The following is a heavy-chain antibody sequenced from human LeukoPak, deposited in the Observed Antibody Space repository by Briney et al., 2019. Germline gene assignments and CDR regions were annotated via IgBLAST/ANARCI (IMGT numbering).Heavy chain of an antibody. CDR1: GFTFSSYR. J-gene: IGHJ4*02. D-gene: IGHD1-1*01. CDR2: ITGGGSYM. CDR3: ARAVEGINCPGV. V-gene: IGHV3-21*06. Sequence: PGGSLRLSCAASGFTFSSYRMNWVRQSPGKGLEWISSITGGGSYMYYAESVKGRFTISRDNAQNSLYLQMTSLRAEDTAVYYCARAVEGINCPGVWGQGTLVTVSS.